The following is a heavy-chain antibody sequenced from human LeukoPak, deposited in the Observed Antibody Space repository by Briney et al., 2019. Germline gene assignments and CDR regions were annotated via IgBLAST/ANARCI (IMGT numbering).Heavy chain of an antibody. CDR1: GYTFTDYY. Sequence: ASVKVSCKASGYTFTDYYIHWVRQAPGQGLEWMGWIHPNSGVTNSAQKLQGRVTMTRDTSITTVNMELNSLRSDDTAVYYCARDVTRSPSYYGMDVWGQGTTVTVSS. CDR3: ARDVTRSPSYYGMDV. V-gene: IGHV1-2*02. J-gene: IGHJ6*02. D-gene: IGHD1-1*01. CDR2: IHPNSGVT.